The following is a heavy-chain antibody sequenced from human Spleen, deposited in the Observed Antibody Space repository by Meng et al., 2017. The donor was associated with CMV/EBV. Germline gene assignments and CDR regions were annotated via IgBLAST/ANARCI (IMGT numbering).Heavy chain of an antibody. Sequence: SETLSLTCTVSGGSIASEYWSWIRQPPGKGLQWIAYLHNSGRTNYTPSLKSRVTLSVDTSKNQLSLKVRSVTAANTAVYYCARGHPAFPGVDVWGQGTTVTVSS. CDR3: ARGHPAFPGVDV. CDR1: GGSIASEY. CDR2: LHNSGRT. D-gene: IGHD2/OR15-2a*01. V-gene: IGHV4-59*01. J-gene: IGHJ6*02.